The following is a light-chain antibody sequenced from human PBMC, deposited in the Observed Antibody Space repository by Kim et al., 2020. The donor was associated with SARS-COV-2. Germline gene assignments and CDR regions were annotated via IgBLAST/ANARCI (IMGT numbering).Light chain of an antibody. CDR2: DSN. CDR1: RSNIGRNY. CDR3: STWDSSLSSVV. Sequence: GQKVTISCSGGRSNIGRNYVSWYQHVPGTAPKLLIYDSNYRPSGIPDRFSASKSGASATLGITGLQTGDEASYYCSTWDSSLSSVVFGGGTQLTVL. V-gene: IGLV1-51*01. J-gene: IGLJ2*01.